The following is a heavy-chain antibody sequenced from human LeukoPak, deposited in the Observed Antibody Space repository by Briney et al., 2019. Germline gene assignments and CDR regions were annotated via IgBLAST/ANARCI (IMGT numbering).Heavy chain of an antibody. CDR3: ARGGWGSSWYHDY. Sequence: PSETLSLTCTVSGGSISSYYWSWIRQPPGKGLEWIGYIYYSGSTNYNPSLKSRVAISVDTSKNQFSLKLSSVTAADTAVYYCARGGWGSSWYHDYWGQGTLVTVSS. V-gene: IGHV4-59*12. D-gene: IGHD6-13*01. CDR2: IYYSGST. J-gene: IGHJ4*02. CDR1: GGSISSYY.